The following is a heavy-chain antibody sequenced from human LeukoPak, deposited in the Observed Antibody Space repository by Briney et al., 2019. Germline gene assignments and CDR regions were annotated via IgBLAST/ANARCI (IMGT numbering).Heavy chain of an antibody. V-gene: IGHV4-34*01. CDR3: ARAPPGAATGYWFDP. CDR2: INHSGNT. J-gene: IGHJ5*02. D-gene: IGHD6-13*01. CDR1: GGSFCGYY. Sequence: SETLSLTCAVYGGSFCGYYWRLLRQPPGKGLVWIGEINHSGNTNYNPSLKSRATISVGTSKNQFSLKLRPGTAADTAVYYCARAPPGAATGYWFDPWGQGTLVTVSS.